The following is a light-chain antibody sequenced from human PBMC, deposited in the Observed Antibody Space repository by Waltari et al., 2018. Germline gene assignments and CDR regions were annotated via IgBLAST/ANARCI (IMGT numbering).Light chain of an antibody. CDR3: QQFGSSPFT. Sequence: EIVLTQSPGTLSLSPGERATLSCRASESVSSSHLAWYQQKPGQAPRLLIYAESYRATGIPDRFSGSGSGTDFPLTISRLEPEDFAVYYCQQFGSSPFTFGGGTKVEIK. V-gene: IGKV3-20*01. CDR1: ESVSSSH. CDR2: AES. J-gene: IGKJ4*01.